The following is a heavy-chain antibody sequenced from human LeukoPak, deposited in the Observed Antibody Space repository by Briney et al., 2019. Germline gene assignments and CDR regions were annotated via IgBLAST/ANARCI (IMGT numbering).Heavy chain of an antibody. Sequence: PGGSLRLSCAASGFTLSTYSMNWVRQAPGKGLEWVSGISGSGISRGYADSVKGRFTISRDNSKNTVLLQMDSLRAEDTAIYYCAKRSGVYSDNSGVFDYWGQGSLVTVSS. V-gene: IGHV3-23*01. CDR3: AKRSGVYSDNSGVFDY. D-gene: IGHD4-11*01. J-gene: IGHJ4*02. CDR1: GFTLSTYS. CDR2: ISGSGISR.